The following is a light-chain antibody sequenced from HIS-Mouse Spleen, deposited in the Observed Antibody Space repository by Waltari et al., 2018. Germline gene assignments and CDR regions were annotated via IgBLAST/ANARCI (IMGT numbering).Light chain of an antibody. CDR1: KLGDKY. J-gene: IGLJ2*01. Sequence: SYELTQPPSVSVSPGQTASITCSGDKLGDKYACWYQQKPGQSPVLVIYKDSKRPSGIPALFAGSNSGNTATLTISGTQAMDEADYYCQAWDSSTVVFGGGTKLTVL. V-gene: IGLV3-1*01. CDR2: KDS. CDR3: QAWDSSTVV.